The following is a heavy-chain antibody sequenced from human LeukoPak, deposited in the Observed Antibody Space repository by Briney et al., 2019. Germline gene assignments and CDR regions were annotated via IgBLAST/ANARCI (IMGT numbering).Heavy chain of an antibody. D-gene: IGHD3-22*01. CDR1: GYSFTSYW. CDR2: IDPSDSYT. J-gene: IGHJ4*02. CDR3: ARIPKSNYDSSGYSDY. V-gene: IGHV5-10-1*01. Sequence: GGSLKISCKGSGYSFTSYWISRGRQMAGKGLGWMGRIDPSDSYTNYSPSFQGHVTISADKSISTAYLQWSSLKASDTAMYYCARIPKSNYDSSGYSDYWGQGTLVTVSS.